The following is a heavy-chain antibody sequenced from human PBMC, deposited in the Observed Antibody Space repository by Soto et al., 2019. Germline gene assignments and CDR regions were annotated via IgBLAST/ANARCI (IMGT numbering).Heavy chain of an antibody. D-gene: IGHD1-26*01. CDR1: GFTFSSYA. CDR3: ARDRAGAQYGLDV. J-gene: IGHJ6*02. Sequence: GGSLILSCAASGFTFSSYAMSWVRQAPGKGLEWVSYISSSSSTIYYVDSVKGRFTISRDNAKNSLYLQMNSLRDEDTAVYYCARDRAGAQYGLDVWGQGTTVTVSS. CDR2: ISSSSSTI. V-gene: IGHV3-48*02.